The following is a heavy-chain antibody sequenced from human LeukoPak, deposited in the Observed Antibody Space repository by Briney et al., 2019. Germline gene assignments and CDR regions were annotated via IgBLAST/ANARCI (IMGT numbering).Heavy chain of an antibody. CDR2: ITGGGDT. V-gene: IGHV3-23*01. CDR3: AKGKAAGAVDWFDP. CDR1: GFTFSNYA. Sequence: GGSLTLSCAASGFTFSNYAMMWVRQAPGKGLEWVSSITGGGDTYYVDSVKGRFTVSRDNSKNTLYLQINSLTADDTALYYCAKGKAAGAVDWFDPWGHGTLVTVST. J-gene: IGHJ5*02. D-gene: IGHD6-13*01.